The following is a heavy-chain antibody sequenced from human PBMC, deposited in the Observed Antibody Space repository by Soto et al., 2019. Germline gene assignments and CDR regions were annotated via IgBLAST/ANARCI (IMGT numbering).Heavy chain of an antibody. V-gene: IGHV3-23*01. Sequence: AGGSLRLSCAASGFTFRSYAMSWVRQAPGKGLEWVSGISGSGISTHYADSVKGRFTISRDNSKNTLYLQMNSLRAEDTAVYYCARGGWIEMYYFDYWGQGTLVTAPQ. CDR1: GFTFRSYA. D-gene: IGHD5-12*01. J-gene: IGHJ4*02. CDR2: ISGSGIST. CDR3: ARGGWIEMYYFDY.